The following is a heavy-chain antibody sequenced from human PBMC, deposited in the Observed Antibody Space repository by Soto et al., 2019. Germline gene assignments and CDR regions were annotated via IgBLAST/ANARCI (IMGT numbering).Heavy chain of an antibody. CDR1: GGSINSGGYY. J-gene: IGHJ4*02. CDR2: ISYSGST. CDR3: ARVGGSGSPFDN. V-gene: IGHV4-31*03. Sequence: QVQLQESGPGLVKPSQTLSLTCTVSGGSINSGGYYWSWIRQHPGKGLEWIGYISYSGSTYYNPSLKRRVSISVDMSKNQFSLKLSSVTAADTAVYYCARVGGSGSPFDNWGQGTLVTVSS. D-gene: IGHD3-10*01.